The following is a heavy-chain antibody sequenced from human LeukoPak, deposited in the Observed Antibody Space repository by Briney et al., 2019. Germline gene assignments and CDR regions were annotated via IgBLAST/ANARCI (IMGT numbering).Heavy chain of an antibody. CDR1: GFTFSSYE. V-gene: IGHV3-48*03. J-gene: IGHJ4*02. CDR3: ARVEAAADVDY. CDR2: ISSSGSTI. D-gene: IGHD6-13*01. Sequence: GGSLRLSCAASGFTFSSYEMNWVRQAPGKGLEWVSYISSSGSTIYYADSVKGRFTISRDNAKNSLYLQMNSLRAEDTAVYYCARVEAAADVDYWGQGTLVTVSS.